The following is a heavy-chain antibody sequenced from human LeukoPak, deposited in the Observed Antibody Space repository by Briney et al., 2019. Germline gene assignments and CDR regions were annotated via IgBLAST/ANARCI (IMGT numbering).Heavy chain of an antibody. J-gene: IGHJ3*02. CDR3: ATTSDSSGYSPPRAFDI. D-gene: IGHD3-22*01. V-gene: IGHV1-2*02. CDR1: GYTFTGYY. Sequence: ASVKVSCKAPGYTFTGYYMHWVRQAPGQGLEWMGWINPNSGGTNYAQKFQGRVTMTRDASISTAYMELSRLRSDDTAVYYCATTSDSSGYSPPRAFDIWGQGTMVTVSS. CDR2: INPNSGGT.